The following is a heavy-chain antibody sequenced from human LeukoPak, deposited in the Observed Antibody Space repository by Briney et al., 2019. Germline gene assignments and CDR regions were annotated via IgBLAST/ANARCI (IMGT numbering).Heavy chain of an antibody. Sequence: PSETLSLTCTVSGVSISTYSWSWIRQPPGKGLEWIGYISYSGSTSYNPSLRSRVTISVDTSKNQFSLKLSSVTAADTAVYYCARLRLLYYFDYWGQGTLVTVSS. J-gene: IGHJ4*02. CDR2: ISYSGST. D-gene: IGHD3-10*01. CDR3: ARLRLLYYFDY. V-gene: IGHV4-59*01. CDR1: GVSISTYS.